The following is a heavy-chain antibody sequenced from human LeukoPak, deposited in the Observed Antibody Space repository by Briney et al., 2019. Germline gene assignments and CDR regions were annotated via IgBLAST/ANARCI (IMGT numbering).Heavy chain of an antibody. D-gene: IGHD5-18*01. CDR3: ARASLGYSYGNSDAFDI. CDR1: GFTFSSYG. J-gene: IGHJ3*02. V-gene: IGHV3-33*01. Sequence: PGGSLRLSCAASGFTFSSYGMHWVRQAPGKGLEWVAIIWYDGSNKYYADSVKGRFTISRDYSKNTLYLQMNSLRAEDTAVYYCARASLGYSYGNSDAFDIWGQGTMVTVSS. CDR2: IWYDGSNK.